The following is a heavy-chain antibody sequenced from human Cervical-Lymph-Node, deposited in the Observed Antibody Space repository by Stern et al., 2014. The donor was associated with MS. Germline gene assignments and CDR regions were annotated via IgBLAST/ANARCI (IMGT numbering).Heavy chain of an antibody. CDR2: IIPMFNTV. CDR3: CNGDSLYGMDV. D-gene: IGHD3-10*01. CDR1: GGTVSSYA. V-gene: IGHV1-69*06. Sequence: QVQLVQSGAEVKKPGSSVKVSCKASGGTVSSYAINWVRQAPGQGLEWMGWIIPMFNTVNYAQKYQDRVTITAEKTTNTAYMELSSLRSEDTAVYDCCNGDSLYGMDVWGQGTTVTVSS. J-gene: IGHJ6*02.